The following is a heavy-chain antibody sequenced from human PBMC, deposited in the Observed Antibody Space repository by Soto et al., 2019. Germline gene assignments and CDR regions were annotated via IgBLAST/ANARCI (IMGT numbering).Heavy chain of an antibody. CDR2: MNPNSGNT. Sequence: ASVKVSCKASGYTFTSYDINWVRQATGQGLEWMGWMNPNSGNTGYAQKFQGRVTMTRNTSISTAYMELSRLRSDDTAVYYCARDEAIFGGMDVWGQGTTVTVSS. V-gene: IGHV1-8*01. CDR3: ARDEAIFGGMDV. D-gene: IGHD3-3*01. J-gene: IGHJ6*02. CDR1: GYTFTSYD.